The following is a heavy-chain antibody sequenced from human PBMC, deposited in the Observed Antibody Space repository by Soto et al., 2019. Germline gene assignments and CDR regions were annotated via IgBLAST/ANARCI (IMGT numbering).Heavy chain of an antibody. CDR3: ARRMVAGYFDY. J-gene: IGHJ4*02. Sequence: QLQLQESGPGLVKSSETLSLTCSVSGGSISSRNYYWGWIREPPGTGLEWIVRIYYSGSTYYSSCHKVRGTIHDDRAKIHFSLKLGSVTAADTAVYYCARRMVAGYFDYWGQGSLVTVSS. CDR2: IYYSGST. D-gene: IGHD3-10*01. V-gene: IGHV4-39*02. CDR1: GGSISSRNYY.